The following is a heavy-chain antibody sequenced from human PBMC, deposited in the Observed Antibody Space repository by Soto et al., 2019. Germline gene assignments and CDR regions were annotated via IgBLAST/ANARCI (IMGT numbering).Heavy chain of an antibody. D-gene: IGHD3-9*01. V-gene: IGHV1-8*01. J-gene: IGHJ4*02. CDR3: ARFSYYDILTGYLSTDY. Sequence: QVQLVQSGAEVKKPGASVKVSCKASGYTFTSYDINWVRQATGQGLEWMGWMNPNSGNTGYAQKFQGRVTMTRNTSISTAYMELSSLRSEDTAVYYCARFSYYDILTGYLSTDYWGQGTLVTVSS. CDR2: MNPNSGNT. CDR1: GYTFTSYD.